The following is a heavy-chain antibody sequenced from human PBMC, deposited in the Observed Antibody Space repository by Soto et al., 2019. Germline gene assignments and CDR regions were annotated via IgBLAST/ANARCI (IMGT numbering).Heavy chain of an antibody. CDR1: GYSISSGYY. J-gene: IGHJ6*02. D-gene: IGHD2-21*02. CDR2: IYHSGST. V-gene: IGHV4-38-2*02. CDR3: ARDMVVVTAINYYYYGMDV. Sequence: SETLSLTCAVSGYSISSGYYWGWIRQPPGKGLEWIGSIYHSGSTYYNPSLKSRVTISVDTSKNQFSLKLSSVTAADTAVYYCARDMVVVTAINYYYYGMDVWGQGTTVTVSS.